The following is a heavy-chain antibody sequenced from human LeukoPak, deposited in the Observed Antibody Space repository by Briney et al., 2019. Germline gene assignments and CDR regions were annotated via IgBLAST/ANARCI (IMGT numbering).Heavy chain of an antibody. D-gene: IGHD6-6*01. V-gene: IGHV3-66*02. Sequence: GGSLRLSCEASGFTVSSNYMSWVRQAPGKGLEWVSVIYSGDRTNYADSVKGRFTISRDRPKHTLYLQMNSLRYEDTAVYYCARVEWSYSRSSGYYYYMDVWGKGTTVTVSS. CDR2: IYSGDRT. CDR1: GFTVSSNY. J-gene: IGHJ6*03. CDR3: ARVEWSYSRSSGYYYYMDV.